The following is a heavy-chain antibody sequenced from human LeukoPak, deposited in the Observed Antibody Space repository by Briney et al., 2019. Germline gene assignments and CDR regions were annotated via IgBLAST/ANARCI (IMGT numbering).Heavy chain of an antibody. J-gene: IGHJ4*02. CDR2: IYYSGST. Sequence: SETLSLTCTVSGGSISSGSYYWGWIRQPPGKGLEWIGSIYYSGSTYYNPSLKSRVTISVDTSKNQFSLKLSSVTAADTAVYYCASDNMYSSGWYWSSPFPFDYWGQGTLVTVSS. CDR1: GGSISSGSYY. D-gene: IGHD6-19*01. V-gene: IGHV4-39*07. CDR3: ASDNMYSSGWYWSSPFPFDY.